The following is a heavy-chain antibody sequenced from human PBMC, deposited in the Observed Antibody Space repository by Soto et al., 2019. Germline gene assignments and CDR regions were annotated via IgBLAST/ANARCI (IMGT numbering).Heavy chain of an antibody. V-gene: IGHV4-34*01. CDR1: GGSFSGYY. Sequence: PSETLSLTFAAYGGSFSGYYWSWIRQPPGKGLEWIGEINHSGSTNYNPSLKSRVTISVDTSKNQFSLKLSSVTAADTVVYYCARGVVDTAMVTTRFYFDYWGQGTLVTVSS. CDR3: ARGVVDTAMVTTRFYFDY. J-gene: IGHJ4*02. CDR2: INHSGST. D-gene: IGHD5-18*01.